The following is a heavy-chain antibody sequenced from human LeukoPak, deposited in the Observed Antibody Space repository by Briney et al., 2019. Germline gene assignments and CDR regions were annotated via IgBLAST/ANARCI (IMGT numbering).Heavy chain of an antibody. CDR2: IYYSGST. D-gene: IGHD4-17*01. CDR3: ARGVRTTVTTGTSFDY. J-gene: IGHJ4*02. Sequence: PSETLSLTCTVSGGSISSSSYYWGWIRQPPGKGLEWIGSIYYSGSTYYNPSLKSRVTISVDTSKNQFSLKLSSVTAADTAVYYCARGVRTTVTTGTSFDYWGQGTLVTVSS. V-gene: IGHV4-39*07. CDR1: GGSISSSSYY.